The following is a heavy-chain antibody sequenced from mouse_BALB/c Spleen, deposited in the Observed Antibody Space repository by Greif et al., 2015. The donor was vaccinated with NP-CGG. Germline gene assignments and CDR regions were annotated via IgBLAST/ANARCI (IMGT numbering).Heavy chain of an antibody. J-gene: IGHJ3*01. V-gene: IGHV1-18*01. CDR2: INPNNGGT. CDR1: GYTFTEYT. D-gene: IGHD1-1*01. CDR3: ARGKNYYGSSYEAWFAY. Sequence: EVQLQQSGPELVKPGASVKISCKTSGYTFTEYTMHWVKQSHGKSLEWIGGINPNNGGTSYSQRFRGKATLTVDKSSSXAYMELRSLTSEDSPVYYCARGKNYYGSSYEAWFAYWGQGTLVTVSA.